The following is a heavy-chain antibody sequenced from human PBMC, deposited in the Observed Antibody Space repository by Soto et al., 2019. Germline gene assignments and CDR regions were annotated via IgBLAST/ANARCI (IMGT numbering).Heavy chain of an antibody. CDR3: AKEGGWSIAVAGTYDY. V-gene: IGHV3-23*01. CDR2: ISGSGGST. CDR1: GFTFSSYA. D-gene: IGHD6-19*01. J-gene: IGHJ4*02. Sequence: GGSLSLSCAASGFTFSSYAMSWVRQAPGKGLEWVSAISGSGGSTYYADSVKGRFTISRDNSKNTLYLQMNSLRAEDTAVYYCAKEGGWSIAVAGTYDYWGQGTLVTVSS.